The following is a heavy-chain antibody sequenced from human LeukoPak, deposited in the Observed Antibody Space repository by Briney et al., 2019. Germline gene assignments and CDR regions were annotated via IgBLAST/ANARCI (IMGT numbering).Heavy chain of an antibody. Sequence: SETLSLTCTVSGGSISSYYWNWNRQSPGKGLEWIGYIHYTGSTNDNPSLKGRVTVSVDTSKNQFSLKLNSVTAADTAVYYCARGWLRAADPNWFDPWGRGTLVTVSS. CDR2: IHYTGST. CDR1: GGSISSYY. D-gene: IGHD6-13*01. V-gene: IGHV4-59*01. CDR3: ARGWLRAADPNWFDP. J-gene: IGHJ5*02.